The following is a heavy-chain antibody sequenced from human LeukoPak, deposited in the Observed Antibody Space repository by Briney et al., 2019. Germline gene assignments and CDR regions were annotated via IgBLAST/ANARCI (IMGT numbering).Heavy chain of an antibody. J-gene: IGHJ4*02. Sequence: ASVKVSCKASGYIFTSYGISWVRQAPGQGLEWMGWISAYNGNTNYAQKLQGRVTMTTDTSTSTAYMELRSLRSDDTAVYYCARDSDYYYDSSAWGFDYWGQGTLVAVSS. D-gene: IGHD3-22*01. V-gene: IGHV1-18*01. CDR1: GYIFTSYG. CDR3: ARDSDYYYDSSAWGFDY. CDR2: ISAYNGNT.